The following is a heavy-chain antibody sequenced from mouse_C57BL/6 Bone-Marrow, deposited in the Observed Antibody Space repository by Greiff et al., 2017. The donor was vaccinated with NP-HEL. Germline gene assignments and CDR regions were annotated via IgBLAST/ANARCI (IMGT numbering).Heavy chain of an antibody. CDR1: GYTFTSYW. Sequence: VQLQQPGAELVRPGTSVKLSCKASGYTFTSYWMHWVKQRPGQGLEWIGVIDPSDSYTNYNQKFKGKATLTVDTSSSTAYMQLSSLTSEDSAVYYGARPSLWFFAYWGQGTLVTVSA. CDR2: IDPSDSYT. D-gene: IGHD2-2*01. V-gene: IGHV1-59*01. J-gene: IGHJ3*01. CDR3: ARPSLWFFAY.